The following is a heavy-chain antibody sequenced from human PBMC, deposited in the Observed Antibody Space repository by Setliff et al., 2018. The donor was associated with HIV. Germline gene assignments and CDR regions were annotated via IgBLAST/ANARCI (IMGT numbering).Heavy chain of an antibody. CDR1: GYTFTGYF. J-gene: IGHJ6*03. Sequence: ASVKVSCKTSGYTFTGYFMHWVRQAPRQGLEWMGWINPNNGGTNYAQKFQGRVTMTRDTSISTAYMELSRLRSDDTAVYYCARDQGGDFWGGYIQQSHYFYMDVWGKGTTVTVSS. CDR3: ARDQGGDFWGGYIQQSHYFYMDV. D-gene: IGHD3-3*01. V-gene: IGHV1-2*02. CDR2: INPNNGGT.